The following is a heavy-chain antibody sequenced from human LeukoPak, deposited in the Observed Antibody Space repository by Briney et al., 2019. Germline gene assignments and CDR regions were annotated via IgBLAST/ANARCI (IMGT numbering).Heavy chain of an antibody. CDR2: MNPNSGNT. V-gene: IGHV1-8*03. D-gene: IGHD3-16*02. Sequence: ASVKVPCKASGYTFTSYDINWVRQATGRGLEWMGWMNPNSGNTGYAQKFQGRVTITRNTSISTAYMELSSLRSEDTAVYYCARSLAITFGGVIVSHDAFDIWGQGTMVTVSS. J-gene: IGHJ3*02. CDR3: ARSLAITFGGVIVSHDAFDI. CDR1: GYTFTSYD.